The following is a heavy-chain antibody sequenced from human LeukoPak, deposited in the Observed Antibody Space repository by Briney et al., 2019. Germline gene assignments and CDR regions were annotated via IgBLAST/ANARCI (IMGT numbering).Heavy chain of an antibody. D-gene: IGHD3-10*01. CDR1: GFTFSSYA. J-gene: IGHJ5*02. Sequence: GGPLRLSCAASGFTFSSYAMSWVRQAPGKGLEWVSAISGSGGSTYYADSVKGRFTISRDNSKNTLYLQMNSLRAGDTAVYYCAKGHILLWFVAWGQGTLVTVSS. CDR3: AKGHILLWFVA. CDR2: ISGSGGST. V-gene: IGHV3-23*01.